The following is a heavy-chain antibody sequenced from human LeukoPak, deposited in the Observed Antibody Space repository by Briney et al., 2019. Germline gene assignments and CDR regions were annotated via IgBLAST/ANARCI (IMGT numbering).Heavy chain of an antibody. D-gene: IGHD2-2*01. Sequence: NSSQTLSLTCTVSGGSISSGDYYWSWIRQPPGKGLEWIGYIYYSGSTYYNPSLKSRVTISVDTSKNQFSLKLSSVTAADTAVYYCAAGPSSTSCYYFDYWGQGTLVTVSS. V-gene: IGHV4-30-4*01. CDR3: AAGPSSTSCYYFDY. CDR2: IYYSGST. J-gene: IGHJ4*02. CDR1: GGSISSGDYY.